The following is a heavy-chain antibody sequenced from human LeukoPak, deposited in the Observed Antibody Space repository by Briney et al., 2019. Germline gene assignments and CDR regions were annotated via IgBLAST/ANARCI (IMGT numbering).Heavy chain of an antibody. CDR3: ARSRSGYSYDHAAFEI. D-gene: IGHD5-18*01. CDR2: VDYRGST. Sequence: SETLSLACTVSGGSISTYYWSWIRQPPGKGLEWIAYVDYRGSTTYNPSLRSRVTISVDTSRNQFSLKLSSVTAADTAVYYCARSRSGYSYDHAAFEIWGQGTMVTVSS. J-gene: IGHJ3*02. CDR1: GGSISTYY. V-gene: IGHV4-59*01.